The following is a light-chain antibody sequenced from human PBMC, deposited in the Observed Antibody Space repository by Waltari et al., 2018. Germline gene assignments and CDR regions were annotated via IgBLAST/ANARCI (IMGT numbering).Light chain of an antibody. V-gene: IGKV1-16*01. CDR3: QQYKSYPIT. J-gene: IGKJ5*01. CDR2: SAS. CDR1: QGIDNY. Sequence: DIQMTQSPSSLSASAGDRVTITCRASQGIDNYIAWFQQKPGRAPRSLVYSASSLLSGVPSRFSGSGSGTHFTLTISSLQPEDFATYYCQQYKSYPITFGQGTRLEIK.